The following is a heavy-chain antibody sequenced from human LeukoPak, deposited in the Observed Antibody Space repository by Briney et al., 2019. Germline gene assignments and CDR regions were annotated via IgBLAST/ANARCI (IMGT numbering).Heavy chain of an antibody. J-gene: IGHJ6*03. CDR1: GFNFSIYG. V-gene: IGHV3-48*04. CDR3: ARDGYHYYGSGTYFGYYYMDV. Sequence: GGSLRLSCAASGFNFSIYGMTWVRQAPGKGLEWVSYISGSGSAIYYADSVKGRFTISRDNAKNSLYLQMNSLRAEDTAVYYCARDGYHYYGSGTYFGYYYMDVWGKGTTVTISS. D-gene: IGHD3-10*01. CDR2: ISGSGSAI.